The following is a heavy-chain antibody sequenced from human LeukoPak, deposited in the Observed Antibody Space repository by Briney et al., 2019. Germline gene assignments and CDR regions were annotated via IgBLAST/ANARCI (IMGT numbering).Heavy chain of an antibody. CDR3: ARDGGVSGYDLLDY. Sequence: VGSLRLSCAASGFTFSSLCMTCVRQAPGKGLEWVANINKDGSEKYFVDSVKGRFTISRDNAKNSVFLQMNSLAVEDTAVYYCARDGGVSGYDLLDYWGQGTLVTVSS. J-gene: IGHJ4*02. V-gene: IGHV3-7*01. D-gene: IGHD5-12*01. CDR2: INKDGSEK. CDR1: GFTFSSLC.